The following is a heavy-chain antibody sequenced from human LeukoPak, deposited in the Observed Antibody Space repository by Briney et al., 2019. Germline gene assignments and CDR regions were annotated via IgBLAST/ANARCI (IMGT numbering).Heavy chain of an antibody. Sequence: PGGSLRLSRAASGFTFDDYAMHWVRQAPGKGLEWASGISWNSGSIGYADSVKGRFTISRDNAKNSLYLQMNSLRAEDTALYYCAKGPYYDSSGVDYWGQGTLVTVSS. J-gene: IGHJ4*02. CDR3: AKGPYYDSSGVDY. D-gene: IGHD3-22*01. CDR1: GFTFDDYA. V-gene: IGHV3-9*01. CDR2: ISWNSGSI.